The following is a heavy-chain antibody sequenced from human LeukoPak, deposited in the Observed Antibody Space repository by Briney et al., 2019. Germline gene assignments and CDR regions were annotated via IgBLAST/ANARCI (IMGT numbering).Heavy chain of an antibody. CDR3: ARGGPYDSGSFYFDY. CDR1: GGSISSYY. CDR2: IYTSGST. J-gene: IGHJ4*02. D-gene: IGHD1-26*01. V-gene: IGHV4-4*07. Sequence: SETLSLTCTVSGGSISSYYWSWIRQPAGKGLEWIGRIYTSGSTNYNPSLKSRVTMSVDTSKNQFSLKLNSVTAADTAVYYCARGGPYDSGSFYFDYWGQGTLVTVSS.